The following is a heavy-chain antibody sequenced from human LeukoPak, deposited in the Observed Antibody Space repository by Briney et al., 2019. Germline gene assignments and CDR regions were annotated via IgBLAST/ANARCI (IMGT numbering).Heavy chain of an antibody. CDR3: ARLPDVSGWPFDY. CDR1: DDSISRDF. CDR2: IRYSGST. J-gene: IGHJ4*02. D-gene: IGHD6-19*01. Sequence: SETLSLTCTASDDSISRDFLTWIRQPPGKGLEWIGYIRYSGSTEYNPSLKSRVTISIQTSKNQFSLKLTSVTAADKAIYYCARLPDVSGWPFDYWGQGILVTVSS. V-gene: IGHV4-59*01.